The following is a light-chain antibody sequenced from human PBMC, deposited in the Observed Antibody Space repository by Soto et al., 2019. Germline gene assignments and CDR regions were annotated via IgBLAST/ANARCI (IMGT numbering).Light chain of an antibody. CDR3: QQYYSYPR. V-gene: IGKV1-8*01. CDR1: QGISSY. J-gene: IGKJ2*01. CDR2: AAS. Sequence: AIRMTQSPSSLSESTGDRVTITCRASQGISSYLAWYQQKPGKAPKLLIYAASTLQSGVPSRFSGSGSGTDFTLTISCLQSEDFATYYCQQYYSYPRFGQGTKLEIK.